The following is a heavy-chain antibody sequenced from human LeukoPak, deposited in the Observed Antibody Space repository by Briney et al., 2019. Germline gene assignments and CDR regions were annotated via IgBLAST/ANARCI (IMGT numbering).Heavy chain of an antibody. V-gene: IGHV4-38-2*01. Sequence: SETLSLTCAVSGYSNSSGYYWGRIRQPPGKGLEWIGSIYHSGSTYYNPSLKSRVTISVDTSKNQFSLKLSSVTAADTAVYYCASLGYCSSTSCFNFDYWGQGTLVTVSS. CDR1: GYSNSSGYY. CDR2: IYHSGST. D-gene: IGHD2-2*01. CDR3: ASLGYCSSTSCFNFDY. J-gene: IGHJ4*02.